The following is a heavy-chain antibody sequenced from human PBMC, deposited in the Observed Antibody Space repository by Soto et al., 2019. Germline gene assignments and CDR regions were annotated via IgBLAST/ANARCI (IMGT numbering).Heavy chain of an antibody. CDR1: GGSISSYY. CDR2: IYYSGRT. J-gene: IGHJ6*02. V-gene: IGHV4-59*01. D-gene: IGHD6-19*01. Sequence: SETLSLTCTVSGGSISSYYWSCIRQPPGKGLDWIGYIYYSGRTNYNPSLKSRVTISVDTSKNKFSLKLSSVTAADTAVYYCARAADSSGVYGMDVWGQGTTVTVSS. CDR3: ARAADSSGVYGMDV.